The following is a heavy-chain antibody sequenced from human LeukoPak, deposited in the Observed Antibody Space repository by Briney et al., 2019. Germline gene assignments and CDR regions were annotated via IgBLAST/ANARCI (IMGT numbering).Heavy chain of an antibody. D-gene: IGHD6-13*01. CDR3: ARGGKQQLASGYFDY. CDR2: IKQDGSEK. V-gene: IGHV3-7*01. Sequence: PGGSLRLSCAASGFTFSSYWMSWVRQAPGKGLEWVANIKQDGSEKYYVDRVKGRSNIPRDNPKKSQYVQMNSLGDEHRAVYYCARGGKQQLASGYFDYWGQGTLVTVSS. J-gene: IGHJ4*02. CDR1: GFTFSSYW.